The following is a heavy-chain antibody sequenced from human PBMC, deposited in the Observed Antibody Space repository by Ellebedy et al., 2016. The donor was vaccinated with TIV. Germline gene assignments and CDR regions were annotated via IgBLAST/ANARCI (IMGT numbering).Heavy chain of an antibody. CDR2: FDPEDGER. D-gene: IGHD2-2*02. CDR3: ARKNHYNYGMDI. V-gene: IGHV1-24*01. J-gene: IGHJ6*02. CDR1: GYTLTELS. Sequence: ASVKVSCKVSGYTLTELSMHWVRQAPGKGLEWMGGFDPEDGERIYAQKFQGRVTMTEDTSTDTAYVELSSLRSEDTAVYYCARKNHYNYGMDIWGQGTTVTVSS.